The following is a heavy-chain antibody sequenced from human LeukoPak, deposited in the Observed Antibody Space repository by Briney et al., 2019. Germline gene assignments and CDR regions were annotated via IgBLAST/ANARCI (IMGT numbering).Heavy chain of an antibody. Sequence: GASVKVSCKASGYTFTSYYMHWVRQATGQGLEWMGWMNPNSGRTGYAQNFQGRITITRNTSISTAYMELSSLRSEDTAVYYCTRETSSRYFDYWVQGTLVTVSS. V-gene: IGHV1-8*03. CDR2: MNPNSGRT. CDR1: GYTFTSYY. J-gene: IGHJ4*02. CDR3: TRETSSRYFDY.